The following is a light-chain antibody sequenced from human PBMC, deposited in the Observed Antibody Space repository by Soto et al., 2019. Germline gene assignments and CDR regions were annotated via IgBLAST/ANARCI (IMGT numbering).Light chain of an antibody. Sequence: QSVLTQPASVSGPPGQSITISCTGTSSDVGGYNYVSWYQQHPGKAPKLMIYEVSNRPSGVSNRFSGSKSGNTASLTISGLQAGDEADFYCSSYTSSSTSLYVFGTGTKVTVL. J-gene: IGLJ1*01. V-gene: IGLV2-14*01. CDR1: SSDVGGYNY. CDR3: SSYTSSSTSLYV. CDR2: EVS.